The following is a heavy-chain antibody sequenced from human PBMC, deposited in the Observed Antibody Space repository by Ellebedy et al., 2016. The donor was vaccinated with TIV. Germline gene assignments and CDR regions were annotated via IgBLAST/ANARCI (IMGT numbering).Heavy chain of an antibody. V-gene: IGHV3-23*01. CDR1: GFTFSNYA. D-gene: IGHD3-10*01. CDR2: ISGRGGYGYTT. J-gene: IGHJ5*02. Sequence: GGSLRLSCAASGFTFSNYAMTWVRQAPGKGLEWVSVISGRGGYGYTTYYADSVKGRFTISRDNSKNMLYLQMNNPGVEDTAVYYCARSAGSGTYVHWFDPWGQGTLVTVSA. CDR3: ARSAGSGTYVHWFDP.